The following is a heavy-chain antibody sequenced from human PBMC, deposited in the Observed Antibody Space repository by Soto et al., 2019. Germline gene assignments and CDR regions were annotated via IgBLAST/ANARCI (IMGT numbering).Heavy chain of an antibody. Sequence: SVKVSCKASGCTFNSNAISWVRQAPGQGLEWMGGIIPIFGTADYAQKLQGRVTITADESTRTAYMELTSLRSEDTAIYYCARLGYCRGGTCSGEDYWGQGTLVTVSS. CDR1: GCTFNSNA. V-gene: IGHV1-69*13. CDR2: IIPIFGTA. D-gene: IGHD2-15*01. CDR3: ARLGYCRGGTCSGEDY. J-gene: IGHJ4*02.